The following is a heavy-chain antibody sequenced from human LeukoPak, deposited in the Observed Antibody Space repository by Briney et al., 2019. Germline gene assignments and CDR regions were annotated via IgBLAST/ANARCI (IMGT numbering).Heavy chain of an antibody. CDR2: ISGSGGST. D-gene: IGHD1-26*01. CDR3: ARGRFIAGTTAYYFDY. CDR1: GFTFSSYA. Sequence: GGSLRLSCAASGFTFSSYAMSWVRQAPGKGLEWVSAISGSGGSTYYADSVKGRFTISRDNAKKSLFLQMNSLRAEDTAVYYCARGRFIAGTTAYYFDYWGQGTLVTVSS. V-gene: IGHV3-23*01. J-gene: IGHJ4*02.